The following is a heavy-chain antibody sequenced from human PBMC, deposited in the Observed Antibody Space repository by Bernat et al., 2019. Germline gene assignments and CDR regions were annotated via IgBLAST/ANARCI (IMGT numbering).Heavy chain of an antibody. D-gene: IGHD4-11*01. CDR1: GFTFSDYS. Sequence: EVQLVESGGGLVQPGGSLRLSCAASGFTFSDYSMNWVRQAPGKGLERVSYISSSSSAMYYADSVKGRFTISRDNAKNALYLHMNSLRDEDTAVYYCARIRGASNYDGWGQGTLVTVSS. CDR2: ISSSSSAM. J-gene: IGHJ4*02. CDR3: ARIRGASNYDG. V-gene: IGHV3-48*02.